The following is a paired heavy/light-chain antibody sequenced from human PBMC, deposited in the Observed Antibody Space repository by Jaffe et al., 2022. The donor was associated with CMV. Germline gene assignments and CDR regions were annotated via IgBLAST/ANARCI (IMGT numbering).Light chain of an antibody. CDR3: SSYAGSNNSPVV. J-gene: IGLJ2*01. CDR1: SSDVGGYNY. V-gene: IGLV2-8*01. Sequence: QSALTQPPSASGSPGQSVTISCTGTSSDVGGYNYVSWYQQHPGKAPKLMIYEVSKRPSGVPDRFSGSKSGNTASLTVSGLQAEDEADYYCSSYAGSNNSPVVFGGGTKLTVL. CDR2: EVS.
Heavy chain of an antibody. V-gene: IGHV3-21*01. J-gene: IGHJ3*02. CDR2: ISSSSSYI. CDR1: GFTFSSYS. Sequence: EVQLVESGGGLVKPGGSLRLSCAASGFTFSSYSMNWVRQAPGKGLEWVSSISSSSSYIYYADSVKGRFTISRDNAKNSLYLQMNSLRAEDTAVYYCARDTPRWLRLYDSSGYAFDIWGQGTMVTVSS. CDR3: ARDTPRWLRLYDSSGYAFDI. D-gene: IGHD3-22*01.